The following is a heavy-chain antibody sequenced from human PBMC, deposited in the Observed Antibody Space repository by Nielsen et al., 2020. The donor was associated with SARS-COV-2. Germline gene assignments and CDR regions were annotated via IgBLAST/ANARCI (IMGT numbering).Heavy chain of an antibody. D-gene: IGHD1-1*01. CDR2: IWYDGSNK. V-gene: IGHV3-33*01. CDR1: GFTFSSYG. Sequence: GESLKISCAASGFTFSSYGMHWVRQAPGKGLKWVAVIWYDGSNKYYADSVKGRFTISRDNSKNTLYLQMNSLRAEDTAVYYCAREGGRKFFDYWGQGTLVTVSS. J-gene: IGHJ4*02. CDR3: AREGGRKFFDY.